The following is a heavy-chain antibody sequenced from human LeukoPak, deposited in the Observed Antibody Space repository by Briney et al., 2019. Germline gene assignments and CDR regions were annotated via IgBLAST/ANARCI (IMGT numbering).Heavy chain of an antibody. J-gene: IGHJ6*02. Sequence: ASVKVSCKASGYTFTGYYMHWVRQAPGQGLEWMGWINPNSGGTNYAQKFQGRVTMTRDTSISTAYMELSRLRSDDTAVYYCARDHIVVVPAANYYYYYGMVVWGQGTTVTVSS. CDR2: INPNSGGT. D-gene: IGHD2-2*01. CDR3: ARDHIVVVPAANYYYYYGMVV. V-gene: IGHV1-2*02. CDR1: GYTFTGYY.